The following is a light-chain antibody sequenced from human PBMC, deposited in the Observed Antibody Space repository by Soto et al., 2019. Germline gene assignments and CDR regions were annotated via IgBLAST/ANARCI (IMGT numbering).Light chain of an antibody. CDR1: QSVSSSY. CDR2: GAS. Sequence: EIVLTQSPGTLSLSPGERATLSCRASQSVSSSYLAWYQQKPGQAPRLLIYGASSRATGIPDRFSGSGSGTDFTLTIRSLEPGDFAVYYCQQYGSSPLITFGQGTRLQIK. V-gene: IGKV3-20*01. CDR3: QQYGSSPLIT. J-gene: IGKJ5*01.